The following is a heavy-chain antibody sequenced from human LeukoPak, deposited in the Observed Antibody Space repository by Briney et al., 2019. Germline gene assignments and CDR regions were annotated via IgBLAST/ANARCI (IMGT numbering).Heavy chain of an antibody. D-gene: IGHD3-10*01. CDR1: GGTFSSYA. CDR2: IIPILGIA. Sequence: GASVKVSCKASGGTFSSYAISWVRQAPGQGLEWMGRIIPILGIANYAQKFQGRVTITADKSTSTAYMELSSLRSEDTAVYYCARMSRSSGSYPSISAPTGAFDIWGQGTMVTVSS. CDR3: ARMSRSSGSYPSISAPTGAFDI. J-gene: IGHJ3*02. V-gene: IGHV1-69*04.